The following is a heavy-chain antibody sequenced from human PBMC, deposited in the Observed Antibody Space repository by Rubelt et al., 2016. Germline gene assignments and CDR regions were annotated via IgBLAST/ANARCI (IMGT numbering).Heavy chain of an antibody. CDR3: ARDDNTGLNRASGSYAFDI. Sequence: QLQLQESGPGLVKPSETLSLTCTVSGGSISSSSYYWGWIRQPPGKGLEWIGSIYYSGSTYYNPSLKSRVTISVDTSKNQFSLKLSSVTAADTAVYYCARDDNTGLNRASGSYAFDIWGQGTMVTISS. V-gene: IGHV4-39*07. CDR2: IYYSGST. D-gene: IGHD3-10*01. J-gene: IGHJ3*02. CDR1: GGSISSSSYY.